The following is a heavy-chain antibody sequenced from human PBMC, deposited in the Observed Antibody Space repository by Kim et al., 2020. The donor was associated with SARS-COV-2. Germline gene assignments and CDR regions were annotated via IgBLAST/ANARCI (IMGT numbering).Heavy chain of an antibody. CDR1: GGSISSYY. CDR2: IYYSGST. CDR3: ARAYDFWRARGAFDI. J-gene: IGHJ3*02. D-gene: IGHD3-3*01. V-gene: IGHV4-59*01. Sequence: SETLSLTCTVSGGSISSYYWSWIRQPPGKGLEWIGYIYYSGSTNYNPSLKSRVTISVDTSKNQFSLKLSSVTAADTAVYYCARAYDFWRARGAFDIWGQGTMVTVSS.